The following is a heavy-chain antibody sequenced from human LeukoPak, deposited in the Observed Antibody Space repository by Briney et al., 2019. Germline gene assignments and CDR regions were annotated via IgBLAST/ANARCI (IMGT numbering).Heavy chain of an antibody. CDR2: IIPIFGIA. D-gene: IGHD3-16*01. CDR1: GGTFSSYA. CDR3: ARDLGPLRGGFWFDS. J-gene: IGHJ5*01. Sequence: GASVKVSCKASGGTFSSYAISWVRQAPGQGLEWMGRIIPIFGIANYAQKFQGRVTITADKSTSTAYMELSSLRSEDTAVYYCARDLGPLRGGFWFDSWGQGTLVTVSS. V-gene: IGHV1-69*04.